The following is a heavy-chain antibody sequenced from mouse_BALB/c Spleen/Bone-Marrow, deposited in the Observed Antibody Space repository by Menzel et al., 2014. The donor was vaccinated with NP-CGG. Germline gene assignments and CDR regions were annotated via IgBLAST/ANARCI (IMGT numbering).Heavy chain of an antibody. CDR2: ISGDGRYT. J-gene: IGHJ3*01. Sequence: EVKLQESGGGLVKSGGSLKLSRAASGFSFSNYGMSWLRQTPEKRLEWVATISGDGRYTFYSDSVKGRFTISRDNAKNNLYLQLSSLRSEDTALYYCARHAYYDQTEVSFVCWGQGTLVTVSA. CDR3: ARHAYYDQTEVSFVC. D-gene: IGHD2-4*01. V-gene: IGHV5-9-2*01. CDR1: GFSFSNYG.